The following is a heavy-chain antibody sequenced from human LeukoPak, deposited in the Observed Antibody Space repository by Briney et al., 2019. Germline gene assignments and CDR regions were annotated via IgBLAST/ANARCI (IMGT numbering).Heavy chain of an antibody. CDR1: GFTFSNYG. Sequence: GGSLRLSCAASGFTFSNYGMHWVRQAPGKGLEWVAVIWYDGSNKYYADSVKGRFTISRDNSKNTLYLQMNSLRAEDTAVYYCARGGGEFDPWGQGTLVTVSS. CDR3: ARGGGEFDP. CDR2: IWYDGSNK. V-gene: IGHV3-33*01. D-gene: IGHD3-10*01. J-gene: IGHJ5*02.